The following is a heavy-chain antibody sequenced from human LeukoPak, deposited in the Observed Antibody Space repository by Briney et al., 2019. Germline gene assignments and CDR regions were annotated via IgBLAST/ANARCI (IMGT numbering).Heavy chain of an antibody. CDR2: ISSSSSYI. J-gene: IGHJ4*02. D-gene: IGHD2-2*01. V-gene: IGHV3-21*01. CDR1: GFTFSSYS. Sequence: GGSLRLSCAASGFTFSSYSMNWVRQAPGKGLEWVSSISSSSSYIYYADSVKGRFTISRDNAKNSLYLQMNSLRAEDTAVYYCARDAAGYCSSTSCYHSGDFDHWGRGTLVTVSS. CDR3: ARDAAGYCSSTSCYHSGDFDH.